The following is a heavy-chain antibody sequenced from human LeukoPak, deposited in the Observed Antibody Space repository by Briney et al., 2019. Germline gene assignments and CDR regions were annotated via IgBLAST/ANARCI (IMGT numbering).Heavy chain of an antibody. D-gene: IGHD6-13*01. CDR2: IYPGDSDT. V-gene: IGHV5-51*01. CDR1: GYSFTNYW. Sequence: GESLKISCKGPGYSFTNYWIGWVRQMPGEGLEWMGVIYPGDSDTRYSPSFQGQVTISADKSISTAYLQWSSLKASDTALYYCARPSSSWYDNFDYWGQGTLVTVSS. CDR3: ARPSSSWYDNFDY. J-gene: IGHJ4*02.